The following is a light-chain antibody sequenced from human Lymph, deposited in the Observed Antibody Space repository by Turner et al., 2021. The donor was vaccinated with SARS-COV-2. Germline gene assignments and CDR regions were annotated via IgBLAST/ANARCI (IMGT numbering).Light chain of an antibody. CDR1: QSLLHSNGYNY. CDR2: LGS. J-gene: IGKJ1*01. CDR3: MQALQTPRT. V-gene: IGKV2-28*01. Sequence: DIVMTQSPLSLPVTPGEPASISCRSSQSLLHSNGYNYLDWYLQKLGQSPQLLIYLGSNRASGVPDRFSGSGSGTDFTLKISRVEAEDVGVYYCMQALQTPRTFGQGTKVEIK.